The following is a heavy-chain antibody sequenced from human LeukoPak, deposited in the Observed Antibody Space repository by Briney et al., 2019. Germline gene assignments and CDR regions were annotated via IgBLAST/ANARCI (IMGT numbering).Heavy chain of an antibody. V-gene: IGHV3-23*01. CDR1: GFTFSSYA. Sequence: GGSLRLSCAASGFTFSSYAMSWVRQAPGKGLEWGSAISGSGGSTYYADSVKGRFTISRDNSKNTLYLQMNSLRAEDTAVYYCAKSFRNGNDAFDIWGQGTMVTVSS. J-gene: IGHJ3*02. CDR2: ISGSGGST. D-gene: IGHD1-14*01. CDR3: AKSFRNGNDAFDI.